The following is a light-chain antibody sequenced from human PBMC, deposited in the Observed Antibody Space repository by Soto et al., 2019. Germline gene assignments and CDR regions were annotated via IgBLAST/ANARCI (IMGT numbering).Light chain of an antibody. Sequence: DIQMTQSPSTLCASVRDRVTNTCRASQSTSSWLAWYQQKPGKAPKVLIYDVSSLESGVPSRFSGSGSGTEFTLTINSLQPDDFAIYYCQQYDSYSEWTFGQGTKVDI. V-gene: IGKV1-5*01. J-gene: IGKJ1*01. CDR1: QSTSSW. CDR3: QQYDSYSEWT. CDR2: DVS.